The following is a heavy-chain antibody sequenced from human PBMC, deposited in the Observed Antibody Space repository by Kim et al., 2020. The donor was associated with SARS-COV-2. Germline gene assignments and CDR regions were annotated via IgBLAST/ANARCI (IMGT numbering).Heavy chain of an antibody. CDR3: ARDQNYYGSGSYPLGYYYYGMDV. Sequence: SETLSLTCAVYGGSFSGYYWSWIRQPPGKGLEWIGEINHSGSTNYNPSLKSRVTISVDTSKNQFSLKLSSVTAADTAVYYCARDQNYYGSGSYPLGYYYYGMDVWGQGTTVTVSS. CDR1: GGSFSGYY. V-gene: IGHV4-34*01. CDR2: INHSGST. J-gene: IGHJ6*02. D-gene: IGHD3-10*01.